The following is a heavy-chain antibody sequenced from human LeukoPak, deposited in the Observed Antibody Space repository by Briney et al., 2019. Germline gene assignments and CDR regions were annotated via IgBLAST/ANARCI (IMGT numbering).Heavy chain of an antibody. CDR3: AQGSGFYYDY. V-gene: IGHV3-15*07. Sequence: GGSLILSCAVSGLSLRNVWMNWLRQAPGKGLEWVGLIKRETDGGTTDFAAPVKGRFTISRDDSKNTLYLQMNRLTSEDTAVYYCAQGSGFYYDYWGQGTLVTVSS. CDR2: IKRETDGGTT. J-gene: IGHJ4*02. D-gene: IGHD3-22*01. CDR1: GLSLRNVW.